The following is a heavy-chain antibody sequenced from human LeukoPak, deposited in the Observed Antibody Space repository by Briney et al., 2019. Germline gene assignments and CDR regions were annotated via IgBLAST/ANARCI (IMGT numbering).Heavy chain of an antibody. CDR1: DYSISSAYY. V-gene: IGHV4-4*07. CDR3: ARESSSSGWANDAFDI. CDR2: IYTSGST. J-gene: IGHJ3*02. D-gene: IGHD6-19*01. Sequence: SETLSLTCAVSDYSISSAYYWSWIRQPAGKGLEWIGRIYTSGSTNYNPSLKSRVTMSVDTSKNQFSLELSSVTAADTAVYYCARESSSSGWANDAFDIWGQGTMVIVSS.